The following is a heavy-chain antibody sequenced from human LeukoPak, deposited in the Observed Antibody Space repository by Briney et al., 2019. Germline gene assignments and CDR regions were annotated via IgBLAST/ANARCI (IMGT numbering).Heavy chain of an antibody. J-gene: IGHJ3*02. CDR3: ARVYCGGDCYLGSPDAFDI. D-gene: IGHD2-21*02. CDR1: GGSISSYY. V-gene: IGHV4-59*12. Sequence: SETLSLTCTVSGGSISSYYWSWIRQPPGKGLEWIGYIYYTGTTSYNPSLQSRVTISVDTSKNQFSLKLSSVTAADTAVYYCARVYCGGDCYLGSPDAFDIWGQGTMVTVSS. CDR2: IYYTGTT.